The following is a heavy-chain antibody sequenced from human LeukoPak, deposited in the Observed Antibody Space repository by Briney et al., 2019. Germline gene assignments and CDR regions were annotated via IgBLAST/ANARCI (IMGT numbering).Heavy chain of an antibody. D-gene: IGHD3-22*01. CDR3: ARGDDSGYYDYFDY. CDR2: IYTGGNT. Sequence: GGSLRLSCAASEFTVDSNYLSWVRQAPGKGLEWVSTIYTGGNTYYSASVKGRFTISRAFSKNTVFLHMNSLRAEATAMYYCARGDDSGYYDYFDYWGQGALVTVSS. V-gene: IGHV3-53*01. J-gene: IGHJ4*02. CDR1: EFTVDSNY.